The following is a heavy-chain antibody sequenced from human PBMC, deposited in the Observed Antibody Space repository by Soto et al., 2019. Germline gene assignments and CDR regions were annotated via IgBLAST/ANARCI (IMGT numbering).Heavy chain of an antibody. CDR3: VREGYNYDGMDV. V-gene: IGHV4-30-4*01. J-gene: IGHJ6*02. CDR1: GGSISSGDSY. Sequence: SETLSLTCTVSGGSISSGDSYWSWIRQPPGKALEWIGYIYYSGTTYYNPSLESRVTISVDMSKTQFSLRLNSVTAADTAVYYCVREGYNYDGMDVCGQGTTVTVSS. CDR2: IYYSGTT.